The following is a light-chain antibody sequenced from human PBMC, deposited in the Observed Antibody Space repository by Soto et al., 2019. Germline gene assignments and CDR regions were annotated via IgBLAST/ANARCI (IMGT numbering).Light chain of an antibody. CDR1: SSDVGSRNL. V-gene: IGLV2-23*02. J-gene: IGLJ3*02. CDR3: CSYAGSYTWV. Sequence: QSALTQPASVSGSPGQSITISCTGTSSDVGSRNLVSWYQQHPGKAPKLIIYEVTKWPSGVSNRFSGSKSGNTASLTIFGLQAEDVADYYCCSYAGSYTWVFGGGTKLTVL. CDR2: EVT.